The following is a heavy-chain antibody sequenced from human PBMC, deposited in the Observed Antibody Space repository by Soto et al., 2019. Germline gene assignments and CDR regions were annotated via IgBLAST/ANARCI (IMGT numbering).Heavy chain of an antibody. CDR2: IYYSGTT. CDR1: GYCISSSNW. D-gene: IGHD1-26*01. V-gene: IGHV4-28*01. CDR3: ARREIQGPIDY. J-gene: IGHJ4*02. Sequence: QVQRQESGPGLLKPSDTLSLTWAVSGYCISSSNWWGWIRQPPGKGLEWIGYIYYSGTTYYNPSLKSRVTMSVDTSKNQFSLKLTSVTAVDTAVYYCARREIQGPIDYWGQGTLVTVSS.